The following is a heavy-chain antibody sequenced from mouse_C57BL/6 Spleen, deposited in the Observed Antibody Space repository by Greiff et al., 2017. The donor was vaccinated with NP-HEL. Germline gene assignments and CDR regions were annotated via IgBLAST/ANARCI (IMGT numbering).Heavy chain of an antibody. CDR3: AIDTAQATLYAMDY. V-gene: IGHV1-74*04. D-gene: IGHD3-2*02. CDR1: FSPFTIYF. Sequence: HFQLQQPGAELVPPFSSFPLSFPSSFSPFTIYFIHFFNHIPFQGLEWIGRIHPSDSDTNYNQKFKGKATLTVDKSSSTAYMQLSSLASEDSAVYYGAIDTAQATLYAMDYWGQGTSVTVSS. CDR2: IHPSDSDT. J-gene: IGHJ4*01.